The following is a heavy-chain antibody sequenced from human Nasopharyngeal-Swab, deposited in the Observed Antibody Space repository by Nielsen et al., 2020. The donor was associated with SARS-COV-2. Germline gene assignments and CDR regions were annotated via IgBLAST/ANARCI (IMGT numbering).Heavy chain of an antibody. D-gene: IGHD6-19*01. J-gene: IGHJ4*02. CDR3: ARGDSSGWAFDY. Sequence: WIRQPPGKGLEWIGYIYYSGSTNCNPSLKSRVTISVDTSKNQFSLKLSSVTAADTAVYYCARGDSSGWAFDYWGQGTLVTVSS. V-gene: IGHV4-59*08. CDR2: IYYSGST.